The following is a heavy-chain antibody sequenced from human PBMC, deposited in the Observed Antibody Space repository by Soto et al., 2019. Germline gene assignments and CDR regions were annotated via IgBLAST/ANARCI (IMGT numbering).Heavy chain of an antibody. CDR2: ISGSGGST. J-gene: IGHJ4*02. CDR1: GFTFSSYA. V-gene: IGHV3-23*01. D-gene: IGHD3-10*01. Sequence: GGSLRLSCAASGFTFSSYAMSWVRQAPGKGLEWVSAISGSGGSTYYADSVKGRFTISRDNSKNTLYLQMNSLRAEDTAVYYCAKDQVGYYYGSGSYLGFDYWGQGTLVTVSS. CDR3: AKDQVGYYYGSGSYLGFDY.